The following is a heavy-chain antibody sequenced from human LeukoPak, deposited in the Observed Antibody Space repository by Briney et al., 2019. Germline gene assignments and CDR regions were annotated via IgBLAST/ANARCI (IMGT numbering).Heavy chain of an antibody. CDR1: GFTFNTYW. Sequence: QPGGSLRLSCAASGFTFNTYWMHWVRQAPGKGLVWVSRLNSDGNNTAYADSVKGRFTISRDNAKNTLHLQMNSLRAEDTAVYYCARVAGGSQPYYFDYWGQGTLVIVSS. D-gene: IGHD1-26*01. V-gene: IGHV3-74*01. CDR2: LNSDGNNT. CDR3: ARVAGGSQPYYFDY. J-gene: IGHJ4*02.